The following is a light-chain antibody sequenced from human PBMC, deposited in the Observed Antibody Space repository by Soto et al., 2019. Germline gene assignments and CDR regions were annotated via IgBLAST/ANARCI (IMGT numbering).Light chain of an antibody. CDR2: KAS. CDR1: QSISIW. Sequence: DIQMTQSPSTLSASVGDRVTITCRASQSISIWLAWYQQKPGKAPNLLISKASSLRSGVPSRFSGSASGTEFTLTISSLQPDDFATYYCQQYISYPLTFGGGTKVDIK. CDR3: QQYISYPLT. J-gene: IGKJ4*01. V-gene: IGKV1-5*03.